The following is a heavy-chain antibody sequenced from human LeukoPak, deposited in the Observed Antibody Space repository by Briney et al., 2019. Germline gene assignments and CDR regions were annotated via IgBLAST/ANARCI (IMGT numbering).Heavy chain of an antibody. V-gene: IGHV1-8*01. Sequence: GASVKVSCKASGYTFTSYDINWVRQATGQGLEWMGWMNPNSGNTGYAQKFQGRVTMTRNTSISTAYMELRSLRSDDTAVYYCARDWDAHYYDSSGYPTPNLDWGQGTLVTVSS. J-gene: IGHJ4*02. CDR1: GYTFTSYD. CDR2: MNPNSGNT. CDR3: ARDWDAHYYDSSGYPTPNLD. D-gene: IGHD3-22*01.